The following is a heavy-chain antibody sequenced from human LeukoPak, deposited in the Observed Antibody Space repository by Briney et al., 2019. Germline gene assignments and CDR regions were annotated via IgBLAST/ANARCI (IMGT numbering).Heavy chain of an antibody. CDR3: ARHGDVRYFDWLKDGFDY. Sequence: SETLSLTCNVSGDSIISYFWSWIRQPAGKGLEWIGRLHASGGANYSPSLRSRVTMSLDTSKNEFSLKMTSVTAADSTVYYCARHGDVRYFDWLKDGFDYWGQGTLVTVSS. CDR2: LHASGGA. D-gene: IGHD3-9*01. V-gene: IGHV4-4*07. CDR1: GDSIISYF. J-gene: IGHJ4*02.